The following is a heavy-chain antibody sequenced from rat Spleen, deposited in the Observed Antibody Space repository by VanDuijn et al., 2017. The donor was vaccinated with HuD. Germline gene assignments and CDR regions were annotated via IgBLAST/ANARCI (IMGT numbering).Heavy chain of an antibody. CDR2: ISYDGGST. CDR1: GFTFSNYG. Sequence: EVQLVESGGGLVQPGRSMKLSCEASGFTFSNYGMAWVRQAPKKGLEWVAYISYDGGSTYYRDSVKGRFTISRDNTKSTLYLQMDSLRSEDTATYYCTTVVGDSYWYFDFWGPGTMVTVSS. D-gene: IGHD4-2*01. J-gene: IGHJ1*01. CDR3: TTVVGDSYWYFDF. V-gene: IGHV5-20*01.